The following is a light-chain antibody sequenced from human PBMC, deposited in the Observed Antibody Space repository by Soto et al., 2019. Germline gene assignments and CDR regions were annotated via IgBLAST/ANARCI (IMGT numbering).Light chain of an antibody. V-gene: IGKV3-11*01. CDR3: QQRTNWPGGT. Sequence: EIVLTQSPATLSLSPGERATLSCRASQSVTSYLAWYQQKPGQAPRLLIYDASNRATGIPARFSGSGSGTDFTLTISSPEPEDFAVYYCQQRTNWPGGTFGQGTKLEI. J-gene: IGKJ2*01. CDR1: QSVTSY. CDR2: DAS.